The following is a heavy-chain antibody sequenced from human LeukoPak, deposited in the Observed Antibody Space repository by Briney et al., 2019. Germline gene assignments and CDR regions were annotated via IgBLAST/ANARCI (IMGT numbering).Heavy chain of an antibody. CDR2: ITPSDSYT. Sequence: GESLKISCKASAYRFTTFWISWVRQMPGKGLEWMGRITPSDSYTTYSPSFRGHVTISADKSSTTAYLQWSSLRASDTAMYYCATSSGNNPFDYWGQGTLVTVSS. CDR1: AYRFTTFW. CDR3: ATSSGNNPFDY. V-gene: IGHV5-10-1*01. J-gene: IGHJ4*02. D-gene: IGHD1-14*01.